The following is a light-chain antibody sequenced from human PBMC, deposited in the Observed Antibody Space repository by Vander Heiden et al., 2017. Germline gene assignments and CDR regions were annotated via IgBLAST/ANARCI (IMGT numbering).Light chain of an antibody. Sequence: ELVLTQSPATLSLSPGERATLSCRASQSVSSYLAWYQQKPGQAPRLLIYDASNRATGIPARFSGSGSGTDVTLTISSLEPEDFAVYYCQQRSNWPPPFTFGPGTKVDIK. CDR3: QQRSNWPPPFT. CDR1: QSVSSY. J-gene: IGKJ3*01. CDR2: DAS. V-gene: IGKV3-11*01.